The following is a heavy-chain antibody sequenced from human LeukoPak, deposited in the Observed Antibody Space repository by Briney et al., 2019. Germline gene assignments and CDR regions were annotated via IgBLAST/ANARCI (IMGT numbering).Heavy chain of an antibody. D-gene: IGHD3-10*01. V-gene: IGHV4-34*01. J-gene: IGHJ3*02. CDR3: ARVWFGELPSFFDAFDI. Sequence: SETLSLTCAVYGGSFSGYYWSWIRQPPGKGLEWIGEINHSGSTNYNPSLKSRVTISVDTSKNQFSLKLSSVTAADTAVYYCARVWFGELPSFFDAFDIWGQGTMVTVSS. CDR2: INHSGST. CDR1: GGSFSGYY.